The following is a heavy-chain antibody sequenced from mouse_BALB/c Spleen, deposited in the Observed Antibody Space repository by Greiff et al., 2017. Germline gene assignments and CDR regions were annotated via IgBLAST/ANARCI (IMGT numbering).Heavy chain of an antibody. Sequence: EVKVEESGPSLVKPSQTLSLTCSVTGDSITSGYWNWIRKFPGNKLEYMGYISYSGSTYYNPSLKSRISITRDTSKNQYYLQLNSVTTEDTATYYCARSVSYDYDVGFAYWGQGTLVTVSA. J-gene: IGHJ3*01. D-gene: IGHD2-4*01. V-gene: IGHV3-8*02. CDR1: GDSITSGY. CDR3: ARSVSYDYDVGFAY. CDR2: ISYSGST.